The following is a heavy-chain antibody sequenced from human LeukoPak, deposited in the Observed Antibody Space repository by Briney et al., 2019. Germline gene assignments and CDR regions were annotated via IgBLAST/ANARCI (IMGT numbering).Heavy chain of an antibody. CDR2: IYYSGST. CDR3: ARGRDGYSSDAFDI. J-gene: IGHJ3*02. CDR1: GGSISTYY. Sequence: SETLSLICTVSGGSISTYYWSWIRQPPGKALEWIGYIYYSGSTKYNPSLKSRVTISVDTSKSQFSLKLSSVTAADTAVYYCARGRDGYSSDAFDIWGQGTMVTVSS. V-gene: IGHV4-59*01. D-gene: IGHD5-24*01.